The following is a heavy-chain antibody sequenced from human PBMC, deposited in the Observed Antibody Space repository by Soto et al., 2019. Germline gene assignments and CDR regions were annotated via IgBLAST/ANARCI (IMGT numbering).Heavy chain of an antibody. Sequence: GGSLRLSCAASGFTFSSYGMHWVRQAPGKGLEWVAVISYDGSNKYYADSVKGRFTISRDNSKNTLYLQMNSLRAEDTAVYYCAKDLGGVHYYFDYWGQGTLVTVS. CDR2: ISYDGSNK. D-gene: IGHD3-16*01. J-gene: IGHJ4*02. CDR1: GFTFSSYG. CDR3: AKDLGGVHYYFDY. V-gene: IGHV3-30*18.